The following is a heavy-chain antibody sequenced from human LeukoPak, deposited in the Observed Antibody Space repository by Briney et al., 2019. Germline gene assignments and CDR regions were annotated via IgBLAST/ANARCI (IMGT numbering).Heavy chain of an antibody. CDR1: GGTFSRYV. Sequence: ASVKVSCKASGGTFSRYVISWVRQAPGQGLEWMGRITPIVGIANYAQKFKGRVTIIADKSTSTAYMELSSLRFEDTAVYYCARDEVGALDYWGQGTLVTVSS. CDR3: ARDEVGALDY. D-gene: IGHD1-26*01. J-gene: IGHJ4*02. CDR2: ITPIVGIA. V-gene: IGHV1-69*04.